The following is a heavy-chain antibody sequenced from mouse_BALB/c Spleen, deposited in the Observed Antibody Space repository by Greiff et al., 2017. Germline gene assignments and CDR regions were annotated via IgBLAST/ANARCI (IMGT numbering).Heavy chain of an antibody. CDR3: ARSDGYYYAMDY. J-gene: IGHJ4*01. Sequence: EVKLMESGGGLVKLGGSLKLSCAASGFTFSSYYMSWVRQTPEKRLELVAAINSNGGSTYYPDTVKGRFTISRDNAKNTLYLQMSSLKSEDTALYYCARSDGYYYAMDYWGQGTSVTVSS. CDR1: GFTFSSYY. CDR2: INSNGGST. D-gene: IGHD2-3*01. V-gene: IGHV5-6-2*01.